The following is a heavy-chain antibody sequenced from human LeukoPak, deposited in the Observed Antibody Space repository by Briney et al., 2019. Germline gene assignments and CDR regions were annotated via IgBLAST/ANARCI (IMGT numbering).Heavy chain of an antibody. V-gene: IGHV3-23*01. CDR2: LSGSGGST. D-gene: IGHD6-19*01. J-gene: IGHJ4*02. CDR1: GFTFSFYT. CDR3: ARDGSGWNDY. Sequence: GGSLRLSCAASGFTFSFYTMSWVRQAPGKGLEWVSGLSGSGGSTYYSDSVKGRFTISRDNSKNTLYLQMNSLRAEDTAVYYCARDGSGWNDYWGQGTLVTVSS.